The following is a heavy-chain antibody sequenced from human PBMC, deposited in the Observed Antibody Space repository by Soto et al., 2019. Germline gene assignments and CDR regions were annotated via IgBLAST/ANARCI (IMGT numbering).Heavy chain of an antibody. V-gene: IGHV3-30*18. CDR2: ISYDGSNK. CDR1: GFTFSSYG. D-gene: IGHD3-9*01. CDR3: AKGWYYDILTGYYPDAFDI. Sequence: QVQLVESGGGVVQPGRSLRLSCAASGFTFSSYGMHWVRQAPGKGLEWVAVISYDGSNKYYADSVKGRFTSCRDNSKNTLYLQMNSLRAEDTAVYYCAKGWYYDILTGYYPDAFDIWGQGTMVTVSS. J-gene: IGHJ3*02.